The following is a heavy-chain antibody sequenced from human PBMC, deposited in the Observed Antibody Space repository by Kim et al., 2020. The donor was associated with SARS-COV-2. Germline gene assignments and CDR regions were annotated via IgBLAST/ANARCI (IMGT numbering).Heavy chain of an antibody. V-gene: IGHV1-3*01. CDR2: INAGNGNT. D-gene: IGHD3-22*01. Sequence: ASVKVSCKASGYTFTSYAMHWVRQAPGQRLEWMGWINAGNGNTKYSQKFQGRVTITRDTSASTAYMELSSLRSEDTAVYYCARADSSGYYGAFDIWGQGTMVTVSS. J-gene: IGHJ3*02. CDR3: ARADSSGYYGAFDI. CDR1: GYTFTSYA.